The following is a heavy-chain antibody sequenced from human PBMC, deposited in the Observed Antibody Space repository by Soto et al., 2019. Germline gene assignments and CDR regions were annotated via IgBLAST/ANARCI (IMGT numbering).Heavy chain of an antibody. V-gene: IGHV1-69*12. CDR3: ARETSLLQQLGYFQH. Sequence: QVQLVQSGAEVKKPGSSVKVSCKASGGTFSSYAISWVRQAPGQGLEWMGGIIPIFGTANYAQKFQGRVTITADESTSTAYMELSSLRAEDTAVYYCARETSLLQQLGYFQHWGQGTLVTVSS. J-gene: IGHJ1*01. CDR1: GGTFSSYA. D-gene: IGHD6-13*01. CDR2: IIPIFGTA.